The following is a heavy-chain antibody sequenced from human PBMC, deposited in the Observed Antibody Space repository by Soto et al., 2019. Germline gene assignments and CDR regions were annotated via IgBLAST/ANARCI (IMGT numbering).Heavy chain of an antibody. CDR2: ISYDGSNK. CDR1: GFTLNNYG. CDR3: SKDRDSSGWYVLDY. D-gene: IGHD6-19*01. Sequence: GGSLRLSCAASGFTLNNYGMHWVRQAPGKGLEWVAVISYDGSNKYYADSVKGRFTISRDNSKNTLYLQMNSLRPEDTAVYYCSKDRDSSGWYVLDYWGQGTLVTVSS. J-gene: IGHJ4*02. V-gene: IGHV3-30*18.